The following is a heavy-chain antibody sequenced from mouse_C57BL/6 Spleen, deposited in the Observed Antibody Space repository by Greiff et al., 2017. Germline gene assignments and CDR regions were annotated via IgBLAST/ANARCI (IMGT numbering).Heavy chain of an antibody. D-gene: IGHD4-1*01. J-gene: IGHJ4*01. CDR2: IYPGDGDT. V-gene: IGHV1-80*01. Sequence: QVQRVESGAELVKPGASVKISCKASGYAFSSYWMNWVKQRPGKGLEWIGQIYPGDGDTNYNGKFKGKATLTADKSSSTAYMQLSSLASEDSAVYFCARLGVNYAMDYWGQGTSVTVSS. CDR3: ARLGVNYAMDY. CDR1: GYAFSSYW.